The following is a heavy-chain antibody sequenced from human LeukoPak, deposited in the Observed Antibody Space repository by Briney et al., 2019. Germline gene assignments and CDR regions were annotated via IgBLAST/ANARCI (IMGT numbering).Heavy chain of an antibody. CDR2: ISAYNGNT. V-gene: IGHV1-18*01. J-gene: IGHJ6*03. D-gene: IGHD3-3*01. CDR1: GYTFTSYG. CDR3: ARDRGGLRFLEWLPYYYYYMGV. Sequence: ASVKVSCKASGYTFTSYGISWVRQAPGQGLEWMGWISAYNGNTNYAQKLQGRVTMTTDTSTSTAYMELRSLRSDDTAVYYCARDRGGLRFLEWLPYYYYYMGVWGKGTTVTVSS.